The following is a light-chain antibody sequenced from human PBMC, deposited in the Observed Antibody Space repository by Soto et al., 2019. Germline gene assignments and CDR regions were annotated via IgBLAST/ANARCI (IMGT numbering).Light chain of an antibody. CDR1: SSDVGGYNY. V-gene: IGLV2-14*01. Sequence: QSALPQPASMSGSPGQSITISCTGTSSDVGGYNYVSWYQQHPGKAPKLMIYDVNTRPSGVSNRFSGSKSGNTASLTISGLQAEDEADYYCSSYTSSISFGGGTKVTVL. CDR2: DVN. J-gene: IGLJ2*01. CDR3: SSYTSSIS.